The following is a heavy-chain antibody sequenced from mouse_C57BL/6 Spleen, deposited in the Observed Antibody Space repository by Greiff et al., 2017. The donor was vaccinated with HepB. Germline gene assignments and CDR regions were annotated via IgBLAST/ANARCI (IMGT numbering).Heavy chain of an antibody. CDR3: AYGSSYWYFDV. CDR2: INYDGSST. Sequence: EVKVVESEGGLVQPGSSMKLSCTASGFTFSDYYMAWVRQVPEKGLEWVANINYDGSSTYYLDSLKSRFIISRDNAKNILYLQMSSLKSEDTATYYCAYGSSYWYFDVWGTGTTVTVSS. CDR1: GFTFSDYY. V-gene: IGHV5-16*01. J-gene: IGHJ1*03. D-gene: IGHD1-1*01.